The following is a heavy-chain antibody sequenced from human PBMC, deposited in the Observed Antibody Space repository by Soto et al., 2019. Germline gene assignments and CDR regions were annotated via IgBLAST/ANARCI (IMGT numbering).Heavy chain of an antibody. CDR3: ARDRYSSGWYYLDY. Sequence: GGSLRLSCAASGFTFSSYGMHWVRQAPGKGLEWVAVIWYDGSNKYYADSVKGRFTISRDNSKNTLYLQMNSLRAEDTAVYYCARDRYSSGWYYLDYWGQGTLVTVSS. CDR2: IWYDGSNK. CDR1: GFTFSSYG. J-gene: IGHJ4*02. V-gene: IGHV3-33*01. D-gene: IGHD6-19*01.